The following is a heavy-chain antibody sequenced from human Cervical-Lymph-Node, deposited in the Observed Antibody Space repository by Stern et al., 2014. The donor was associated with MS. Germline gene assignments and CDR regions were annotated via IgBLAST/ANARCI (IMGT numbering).Heavy chain of an antibody. CDR2: NTGR. Sequence: QLQLQESGPGLLKPSETLSLTCTVTGGPVNSAGSFWSWIGQAPGKGLEWIGYNTGRNDNPSLKSRVTISLDTSNNRYSLHLTSVTAADTAVYYCARDNWGSLDVWGLGTMVTVSS. CDR1: GGPVNSAGSF. CDR3: ARDNWGSLDV. D-gene: IGHD7-27*01. V-gene: IGHV4-61*08. J-gene: IGHJ6*02.